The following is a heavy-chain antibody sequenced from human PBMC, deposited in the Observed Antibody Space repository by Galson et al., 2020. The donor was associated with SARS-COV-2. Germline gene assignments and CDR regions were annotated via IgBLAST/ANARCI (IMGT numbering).Heavy chain of an antibody. Sequence: ASVKVSCTVSGYTLTELSMHWVRQAPGKGLEWMGGFDPEDGETIYAQKFQGRVTMTEDTSTDTAYMELSSLRSEDTAVYYCATAPSIRGVITSYYYYYGMDVWGQGTTVTVSS. J-gene: IGHJ6*02. V-gene: IGHV1-24*01. CDR3: ATAPSIRGVITSYYYYYGMDV. CDR2: FDPEDGET. CDR1: GYTLTELS. D-gene: IGHD3-10*01.